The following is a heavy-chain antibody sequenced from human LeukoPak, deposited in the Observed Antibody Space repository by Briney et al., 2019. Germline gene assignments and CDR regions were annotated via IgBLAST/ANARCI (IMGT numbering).Heavy chain of an antibody. CDR2: IKQDGSEI. Sequence: GGSLRLSCAASGFTFRDYWMNWVRQAPGKGLEWVANIKQDGSEIYYVDSVKGRFTISRDNAKNSLYLQMNSLRAEDMAVYYCARDLKEDERGIYYYYMDVWGKGTTVTVSS. CDR3: ARDLKEDERGIYYYYMDV. CDR1: GFTFRDYW. D-gene: IGHD3-16*01. J-gene: IGHJ6*03. V-gene: IGHV3-7*01.